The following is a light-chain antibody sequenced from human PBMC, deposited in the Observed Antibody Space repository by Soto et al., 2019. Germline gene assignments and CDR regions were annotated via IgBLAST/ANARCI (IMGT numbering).Light chain of an antibody. CDR3: QQYGSSPHT. J-gene: IGKJ4*01. CDR1: QSVSKNF. V-gene: IGKV3-20*01. Sequence: EIVLTQSPGTLSLSPGERATLSCRASQSVSKNFLAWYQQKPGQAPSLLLSGASNSATGIPDRFSGSGSGTDFSLTIDRLEPADFAVYFCQQYGSSPHTFGGGTKVSIK. CDR2: GAS.